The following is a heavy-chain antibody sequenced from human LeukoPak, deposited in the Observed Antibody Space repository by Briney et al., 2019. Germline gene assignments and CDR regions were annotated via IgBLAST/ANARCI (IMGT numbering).Heavy chain of an antibody. CDR3: ARDRCSSTSSSFDY. CDR2: ISSSSSYI. D-gene: IGHD2-2*01. CDR1: GFTFSSYS. Sequence: PGGSLRLSCAASGFTFSSYSMNWVRQARGKWLEWVSSISSSSSYIYYADSVKGRFTISRDNAKNSLYLQMNSLRAEDTAVYYCARDRCSSTSSSFDYWGQGTLVTVSS. J-gene: IGHJ4*02. V-gene: IGHV3-21*01.